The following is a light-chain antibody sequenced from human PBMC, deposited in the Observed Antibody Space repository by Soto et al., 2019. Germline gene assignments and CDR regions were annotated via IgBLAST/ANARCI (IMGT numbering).Light chain of an antibody. V-gene: IGKV1-27*01. J-gene: IGKJ1*01. CDR1: QGINTY. CDR3: QKYDNAPWT. Sequence: EIQMTQSPSSLSASVGDRVTITCRASQGINTYLAWYQQRPEKVPRLLIYAASTLQSGVPSRFSGSVSGTDFTLTISSLQPEDVATYYCQKYDNAPWTFGQGTKVYI. CDR2: AAS.